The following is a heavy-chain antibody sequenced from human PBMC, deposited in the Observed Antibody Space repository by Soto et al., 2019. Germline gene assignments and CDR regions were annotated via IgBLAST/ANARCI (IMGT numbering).Heavy chain of an antibody. V-gene: IGHV3-15*01. D-gene: IGHD5-12*01. CDR1: GFTFSNAW. Sequence: GGSLRLSCAASGFTFSNAWMSWVRQAPGKGLEWVGRIKSKTDGGTTDYAAPVKGRFTISRDDSKNTLYLQMNSLKTEDTAAYYCTTDRVATISFYYYYYGMDVWGQGTTVTVSS. J-gene: IGHJ6*02. CDR2: IKSKTDGGTT. CDR3: TTDRVATISFYYYYYGMDV.